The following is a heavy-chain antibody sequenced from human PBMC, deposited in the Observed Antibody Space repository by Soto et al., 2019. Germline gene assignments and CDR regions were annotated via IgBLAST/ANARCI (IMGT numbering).Heavy chain of an antibody. Sequence: GESLKISCKASGYNFAVYWIGWVRLMPGKGLEWMGMIYPGDSDTRYSPSFQGQFTISVDKSISTTYLQWSSLKASDTAMYYCARGGKVACDAFDIWGQGTMVTVSS. D-gene: IGHD2-15*01. J-gene: IGHJ3*02. CDR1: GYNFAVYW. CDR3: ARGGKVACDAFDI. V-gene: IGHV5-51*01. CDR2: IYPGDSDT.